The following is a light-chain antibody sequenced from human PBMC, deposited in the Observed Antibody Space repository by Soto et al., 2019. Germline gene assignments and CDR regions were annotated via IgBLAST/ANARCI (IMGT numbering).Light chain of an antibody. CDR2: GIS. J-gene: IGKJ1*01. V-gene: IGKV3-20*01. CDR1: QSVSSNY. Sequence: EIVLTQSPGTLSLSPGERATLSCSASQSVSSNYLAWYQQKSGQAPRLLIYGISSRATGIPDRFSGSGSGTDFTLTISRLEPEDFAVYYCQQYGTSRTFGQGTKVEIK. CDR3: QQYGTSRT.